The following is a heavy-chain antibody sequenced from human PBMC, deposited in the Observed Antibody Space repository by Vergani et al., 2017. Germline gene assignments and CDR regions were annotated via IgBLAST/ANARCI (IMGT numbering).Heavy chain of an antibody. J-gene: IGHJ4*02. Sequence: EVQLVESGGGLVKPGGSLRLSCAASGFTFSSYSMNWVRQAPGKGLEWVSSISSRSTYTYYADSVKGRFTISRENAKSSLYLQMNSLRVEDTAVYYCGRGSDNYNWGQGTLVTVSS. CDR1: GFTFSSYS. V-gene: IGHV3-21*04. CDR2: ISSRSTYT. D-gene: IGHD5-24*01. CDR3: GRGSDNYN.